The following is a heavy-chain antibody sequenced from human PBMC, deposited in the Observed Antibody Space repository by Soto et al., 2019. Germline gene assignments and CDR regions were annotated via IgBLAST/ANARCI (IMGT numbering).Heavy chain of an antibody. Sequence: GGSLRLSCAASGFTFSSYAMSWVRQAPGKGLEWVSAISGSGGSTYYADSVKGRFTISRDNSKNTLYLQMNSLRAEDTAVYYCAKAFEGGIVVVVAAYFDYWGQGTLVTVSS. J-gene: IGHJ4*02. CDR2: ISGSGGST. D-gene: IGHD2-15*01. CDR1: GFTFSSYA. CDR3: AKAFEGGIVVVVAAYFDY. V-gene: IGHV3-23*01.